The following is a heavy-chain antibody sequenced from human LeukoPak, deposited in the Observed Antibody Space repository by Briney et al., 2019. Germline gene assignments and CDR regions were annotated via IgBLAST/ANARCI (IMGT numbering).Heavy chain of an antibody. CDR1: GYTFTSYG. J-gene: IGHJ4*02. Sequence: ASVKVSCKASGYTFTSYGISWVRQAPGQGLEWMGRINPNTGGTNYAQKFQGRVMLTRDTSISTAYMELSRLRSDDTAVYYCVRFLSWGATLGYWGQGTLVTVSS. CDR2: INPNTGGT. D-gene: IGHD2-15*01. V-gene: IGHV1-2*06. CDR3: VRFLSWGATLGY.